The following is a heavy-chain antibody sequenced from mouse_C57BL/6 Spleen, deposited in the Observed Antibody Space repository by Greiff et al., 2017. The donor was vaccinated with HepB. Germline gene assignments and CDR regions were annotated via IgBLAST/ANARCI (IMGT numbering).Heavy chain of an antibody. CDR1: GYTFTSYW. CDR3: ARSPGGFAY. CDR2: IYPSDSET. J-gene: IGHJ3*01. Sequence: QVQLQQPGAELVRPGSSVKLSCKASGYTFTSYWMDWVKQRPGQGLEWIGNIYPSDSETHYNQKFKDKATLTVDKSSSTDYMQLSSLTSEDSAVYYCARSPGGFAYWGQGTLVTVSA. V-gene: IGHV1-61*01.